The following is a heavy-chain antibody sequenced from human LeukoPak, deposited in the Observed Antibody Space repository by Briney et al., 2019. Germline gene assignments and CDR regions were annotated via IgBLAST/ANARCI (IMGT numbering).Heavy chain of an antibody. V-gene: IGHV3-64*01. D-gene: IGHD1-26*01. J-gene: IGHJ6*03. Sequence: GGALRLPCTASGFSFSSYTMHWVRQAPGKGLEYVSAIISHGGNTHYTNSVKGRFTISRDNSKNTLYLQLGSLRPDDMAVYYCARVKMGATVSDYYYYYMDVWGKGTTVTVSS. CDR3: ARVKMGATVSDYYYYYMDV. CDR1: GFSFSSYT. CDR2: IISHGGNT.